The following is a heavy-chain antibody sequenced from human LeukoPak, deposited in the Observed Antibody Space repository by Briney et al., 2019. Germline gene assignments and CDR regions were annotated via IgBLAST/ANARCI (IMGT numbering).Heavy chain of an antibody. Sequence: SETLSLTCTVSGGSVSSGDYYWSWIRQPPGKGLEWIGYIYYTGRTHHNPSLKSRVSISADTSKNQFSLQLSSVTAADTAVYYCARRSRTGSYTFDYWGQGTLVTVSS. D-gene: IGHD3/OR15-3a*01. J-gene: IGHJ4*02. CDR2: IYYTGRT. V-gene: IGHV4-30-4*01. CDR1: GGSVSSGDYY. CDR3: ARRSRTGSYTFDY.